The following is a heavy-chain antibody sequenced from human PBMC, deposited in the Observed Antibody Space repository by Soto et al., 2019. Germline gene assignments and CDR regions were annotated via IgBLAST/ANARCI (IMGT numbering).Heavy chain of an antibody. CDR3: ATDRVDTAMQFDP. D-gene: IGHD5-18*01. V-gene: IGHV1-24*01. CDR2: FDPEDGET. Sequence: GTSAKVSWKVSGYTLTELSMHWVRQSPGKGLEWMGGFDPEDGETIYAQKFQGRVTMTEDTSTDTAYMELSSLRSEDTAVYYCATDRVDTAMQFDPWGQGTLVTVS. J-gene: IGHJ5*02. CDR1: GYTLTELS.